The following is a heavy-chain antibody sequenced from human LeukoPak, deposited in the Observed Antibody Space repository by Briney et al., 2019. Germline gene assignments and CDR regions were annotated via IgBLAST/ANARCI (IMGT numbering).Heavy chain of an antibody. D-gene: IGHD6-19*01. V-gene: IGHV3-23*01. CDR3: AKDLPGSGWSCDS. CDR1: GFTFSSYA. Sequence: GGSLRLSCAASGFTFSSYAMSWVRQAPGKGLEWVSSITNSGGRTFYADSVKGRLTISRDNCKNTLYMEMNSLRAEDTAVYYCAKDLPGSGWSCDSWGQGTLVTVSS. CDR2: ITNSGGRT. J-gene: IGHJ4*02.